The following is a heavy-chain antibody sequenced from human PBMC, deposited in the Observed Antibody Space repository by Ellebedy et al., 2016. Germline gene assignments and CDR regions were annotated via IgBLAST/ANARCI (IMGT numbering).Heavy chain of an antibody. Sequence: GESLKISXAASGFTFSSYGMHWVRQAPGKGLEWVAVISYDGSNKYYADSVKGRFTISRDNSKNTLYLQMNSLRAEDTAVYYCAKARAYYDFWSGGYYYGMDVWGQGTTVTVSS. CDR1: GFTFSSYG. CDR2: ISYDGSNK. D-gene: IGHD3-3*01. V-gene: IGHV3-30*18. CDR3: AKARAYYDFWSGGYYYGMDV. J-gene: IGHJ6*02.